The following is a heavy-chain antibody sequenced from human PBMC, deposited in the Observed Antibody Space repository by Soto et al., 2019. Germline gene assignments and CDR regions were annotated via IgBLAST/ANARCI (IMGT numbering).Heavy chain of an antibody. D-gene: IGHD3-10*01. J-gene: IGHJ6*02. V-gene: IGHV4-39*01. CDR3: ARRGYGSGSAYGMDV. CDR2: IYYSGST. Sequence: PSETLSLTCTVSGGSISSSSYYWGWIRQPPGKGLEWIGSIYYSGSTYYNPSLKSRVTISVDTSKNQFSLKLSSVTAADTAVYYCARRGYGSGSAYGMDVWGQGTTVTVSS. CDR1: GGSISSSSYY.